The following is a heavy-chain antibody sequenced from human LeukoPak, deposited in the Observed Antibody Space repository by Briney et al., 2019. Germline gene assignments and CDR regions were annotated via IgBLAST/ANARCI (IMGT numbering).Heavy chain of an antibody. CDR2: ISSNGAGT. Sequence: PGGSLRLSCAASGFTFSSYEMNWVRQAPGKGLEFVSGISSNGAGTYYANSVKGRFTISRDISKNTLYLQMGSLRAEDMAVYYCARTTYTSPDYWGQGTLVTVSS. J-gene: IGHJ4*02. CDR1: GFTFSSYE. CDR3: ARTTYTSPDY. D-gene: IGHD1-14*01. V-gene: IGHV3-64*01.